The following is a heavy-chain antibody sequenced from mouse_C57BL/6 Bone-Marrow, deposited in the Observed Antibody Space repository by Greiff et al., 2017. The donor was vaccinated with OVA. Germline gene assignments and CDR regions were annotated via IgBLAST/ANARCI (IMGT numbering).Heavy chain of an antibody. CDR2: IYPGGGYT. D-gene: IGHD1-1*01. V-gene: IGHV1-63*01. CDR3: ARVGSNYAMDY. Sequence: VKLQESGAELVRPGTSVKMSCKASGYTFTNYWIGWAKQRPGHGLEWIGDIYPGGGYTNYNEKFKGKATLTADKSSSTAYMQFSSLTSEDSAIYYCARVGSNYAMDYWGQGTSVTVSS. J-gene: IGHJ4*01. CDR1: GYTFTNYW.